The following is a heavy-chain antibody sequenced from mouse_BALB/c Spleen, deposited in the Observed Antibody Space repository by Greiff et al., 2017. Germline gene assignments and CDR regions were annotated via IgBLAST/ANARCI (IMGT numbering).Heavy chain of an antibody. J-gene: IGHJ4*01. CDR1: GFTFSSYA. CDR2: ISSGGST. V-gene: IGHV5-6-5*01. Sequence: EVQLVESGGGLVKPGGSLKLSCAASGFTFSSYAMSWVRQTPEKRLEWVASISSGGSTYYPDSVKGRFTISRDNARNILYLQMSSLRSEDTAMYYCAREGDYRSPMDYWGQGTSVTVSS. D-gene: IGHD2-14*01. CDR3: AREGDYRSPMDY.